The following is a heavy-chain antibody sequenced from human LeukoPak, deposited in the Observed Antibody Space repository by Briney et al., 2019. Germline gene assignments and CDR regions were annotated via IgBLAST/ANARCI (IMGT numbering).Heavy chain of an antibody. CDR1: GFTFSNYA. CDR2: ISGGGGAT. CDR3: AKGTAVGTRQHFDH. D-gene: IGHD6-13*01. V-gene: IGHV3-23*01. J-gene: IGHJ4*02. Sequence: GGSLRLSCAASGFTFSNYAMIWVRRAPGKGLEWVSGISGGGGATYFADSVKGRFTISRDNSKNTLYLQMNSLSAEDTAVYYCAKGTAVGTRQHFDHWGQGTLVTVSS.